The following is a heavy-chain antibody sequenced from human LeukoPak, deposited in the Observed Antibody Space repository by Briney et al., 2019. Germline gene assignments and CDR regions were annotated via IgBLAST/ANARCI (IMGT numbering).Heavy chain of an antibody. CDR1: GGSFSGYY. J-gene: IGHJ3*02. CDR3: ARDGAFDI. CDR2: INHSGST. Sequence: SETLSLTCAVYGGSFSGYYWSWIRQPPGKGLEWIGEINHSGSTNYNPSLKSRVTISVDTSKNQFSLKLSSVTAADTAVYYCARDGAFDIWGQGTMVTVSS. V-gene: IGHV4-34*01.